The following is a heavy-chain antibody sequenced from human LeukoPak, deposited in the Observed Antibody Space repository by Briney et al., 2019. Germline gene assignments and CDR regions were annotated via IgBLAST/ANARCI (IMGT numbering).Heavy chain of an antibody. Sequence: PSETLSLTCTASGGSISSYYWSWIRQPPGKGLEWIGYIYYSGSTNYNPSLKSRVTISVDTSKNQFSLKLSSVTAADTAVYYCARLNSSGWYIWFDPWGQGTLVTVSS. V-gene: IGHV4-59*01. CDR1: GGSISSYY. CDR2: IYYSGST. J-gene: IGHJ5*02. D-gene: IGHD6-19*01. CDR3: ARLNSSGWYIWFDP.